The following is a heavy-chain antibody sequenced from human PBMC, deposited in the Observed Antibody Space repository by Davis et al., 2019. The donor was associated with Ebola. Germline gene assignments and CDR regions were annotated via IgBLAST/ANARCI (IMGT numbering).Heavy chain of an antibody. Sequence: GGSLRLSCAASGFTFSSYSINWIRQAPGKGLEWVSYISTIINTIYYADSVKGRFTVSRDNAKNSLYLQMNSLRAEDTAVYYCARYGGSGPIFWGQGTLVTVSS. CDR2: ISTIINTI. J-gene: IGHJ4*02. D-gene: IGHD2-15*01. CDR3: ARYGGSGPIF. CDR1: GFTFSSYS. V-gene: IGHV3-48*04.